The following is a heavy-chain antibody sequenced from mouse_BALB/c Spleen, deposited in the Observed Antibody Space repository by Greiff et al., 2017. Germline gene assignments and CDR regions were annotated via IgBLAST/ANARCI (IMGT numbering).Heavy chain of an antibody. J-gene: IGHJ3*01. CDR3: ARDDRYDETWFAY. CDR1: GFTFSDYY. Sequence: EVQGVESGGGLVKPGGSLKLSCAASGFTFSDYYMYWVRQTPEKRLEWVATISDGGSYTYYPDSVKGRFTISRDNAKNNLYLQMSSLKSEDTAMYYCARDDRYDETWFAYWGQGTLVTVSA. D-gene: IGHD2-14*01. V-gene: IGHV5-4*02. CDR2: ISDGGSYT.